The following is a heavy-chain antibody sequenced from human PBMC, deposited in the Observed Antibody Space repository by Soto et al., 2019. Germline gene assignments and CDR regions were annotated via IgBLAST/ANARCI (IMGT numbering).Heavy chain of an antibody. J-gene: IGHJ6*02. Sequence: GGSLRLSCAASGFTFSSYGMHWVRQAPGKGLEWVAVISYDGSNKYYADSVKGRFTISRDNSKNTLYLQMNSLRAEDTAVYYCAEGGYSYGYHGMDVWGQGTTVTVSS. D-gene: IGHD5-18*01. V-gene: IGHV3-30*18. CDR2: ISYDGSNK. CDR1: GFTFSSYG. CDR3: AEGGYSYGYHGMDV.